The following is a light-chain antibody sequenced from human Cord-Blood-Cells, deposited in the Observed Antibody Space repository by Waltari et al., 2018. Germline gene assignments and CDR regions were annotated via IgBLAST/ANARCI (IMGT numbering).Light chain of an antibody. CDR2: GKN. CDR1: RLRSYS. J-gene: IGLJ3*02. CDR3: NSRDSSGNHWV. Sequence: SSELTQDPAVSVALRHTPRITCHGDRLRSYSASRYRQKPGQAPVLVIDGKNNRPSGIPGRCSGSSSGKTASLTITGAEAEDEADYYWNSRDSSGNHWVFGGGTKLTVL. V-gene: IGLV3-19*01.